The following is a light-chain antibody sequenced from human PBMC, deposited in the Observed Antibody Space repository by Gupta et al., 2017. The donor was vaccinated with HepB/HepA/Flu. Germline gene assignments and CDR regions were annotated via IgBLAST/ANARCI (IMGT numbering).Light chain of an antibody. V-gene: IGLV3-1*01. CDR1: KLGDKY. Sequence: SYVLTHPPSLSVSPGQTASITCSGDKLGDKYACWYQQKPGQSPVLVIYQDSKRPSGIPERFSGSNSGNTATLTISGTQAMDEADYYCQAWDSSTGHYVFGTGTKVTVL. CDR2: QDS. CDR3: QAWDSSTGHYV. J-gene: IGLJ1*01.